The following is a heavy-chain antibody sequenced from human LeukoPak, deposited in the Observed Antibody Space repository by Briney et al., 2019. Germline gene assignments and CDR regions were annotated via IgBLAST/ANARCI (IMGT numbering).Heavy chain of an antibody. D-gene: IGHD6-19*01. CDR3: ARIRGGWYPNFDY. Sequence: SETLSLTCADYGGSFTGYFLSWVRQPPGQGLEWIGEINHSGSTNYNPSLKSRVTISVDTSKNQFSLKLSSVTAADTAVYYCARIRGGWYPNFDYWGQGTLVTVSS. J-gene: IGHJ4*02. V-gene: IGHV4-34*01. CDR1: GGSFTGYF. CDR2: INHSGST.